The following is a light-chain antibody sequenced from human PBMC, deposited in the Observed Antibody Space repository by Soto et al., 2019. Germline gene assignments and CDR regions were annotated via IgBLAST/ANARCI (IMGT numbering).Light chain of an antibody. V-gene: IGKV3-11*01. Sequence: VLTQYPAPLTVSQGARVTLSCRASQSVTKNLSWYQQKPGQAPRLLIYVASTRAPGIPARFSDSGSGTDFTLTFSCLEIEDCAVYYCQQRSNWPRTFGQGTRLEI. CDR3: QQRSNWPRT. CDR1: QSVTKN. CDR2: VAS. J-gene: IGKJ5*01.